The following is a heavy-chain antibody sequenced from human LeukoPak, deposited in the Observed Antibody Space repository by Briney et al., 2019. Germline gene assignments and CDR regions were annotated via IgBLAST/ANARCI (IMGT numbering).Heavy chain of an antibody. V-gene: IGHV1-69*06. CDR3: ARETRDGSGSYERSGFDY. CDR1: GGTFSSYA. CDR2: IIPIFGTA. Sequence: GASVKVSCKASGGTFSSYAISWVRQAPGQGLEWMGGIIPIFGTANYAQKFQGRVTITADKSTSTAYMELSSLRSEDTAVYYCARETRDGSGSYERSGFDYWGQGTLVTVSS. J-gene: IGHJ4*02. D-gene: IGHD3-10*01.